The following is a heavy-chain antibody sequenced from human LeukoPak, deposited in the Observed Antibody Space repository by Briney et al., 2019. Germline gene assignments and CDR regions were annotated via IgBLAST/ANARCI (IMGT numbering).Heavy chain of an antibody. CDR1: GYTFTSYG. J-gene: IGHJ4*02. CDR2: ISAYNGNT. D-gene: IGHD3-22*01. CDR3: ARFSPYYDSSGYVDY. V-gene: IGHV1-18*01. Sequence: ASVKVSCKASGYTFTSYGISWVRQAPGQGLEWMGWISAYNGNTNYAQKLQGRVTMTTDTSTSTAYMELRSLRSDDTAVYYCARFSPYYDSSGYVDYWGQGTLVTVSS.